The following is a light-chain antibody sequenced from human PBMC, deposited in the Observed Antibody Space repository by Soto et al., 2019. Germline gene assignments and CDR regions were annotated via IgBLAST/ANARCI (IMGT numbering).Light chain of an antibody. CDR1: QSLVHSDGNTS. J-gene: IGKJ2*01. V-gene: IGKV2-30*02. Sequence: DVVMTQSPLSLPVTLGQPASISCKSSQSLVHSDGNTSLNWFQQRPGQSPRRLIYKVSNRDSGVPDRFSGSGSGTDFTLKISRVEAEDVGVYYCMQGTHWPMYTFGQGTKLEIK. CDR2: KVS. CDR3: MQGTHWPMYT.